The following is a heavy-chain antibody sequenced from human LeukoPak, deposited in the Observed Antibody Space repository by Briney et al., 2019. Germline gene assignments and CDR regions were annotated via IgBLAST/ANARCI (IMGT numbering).Heavy chain of an antibody. CDR3: ARANYAYGDY. V-gene: IGHV4-30-4*08. CDR1: GGSISSGDYF. CDR2: IYRSGST. J-gene: IGHJ4*02. Sequence: SETLSLTRSVSGGSISSGDYFWSWIRQPPGKGLEWIGYIYRSGSTYYSPSLKSRVSISLDTSKNQFSLKLSSVTAADTAVYYCARANYAYGDYWGQGTLVTVSS. D-gene: IGHD2-2*01.